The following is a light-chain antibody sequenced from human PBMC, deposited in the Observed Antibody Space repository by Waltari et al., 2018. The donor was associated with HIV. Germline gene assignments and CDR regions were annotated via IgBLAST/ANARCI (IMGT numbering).Light chain of an antibody. CDR3: QAWDSSTWV. V-gene: IGLV3-1*01. Sequence: SYELTQPPSVSVSPGQTATITCSGDTLGDKFACWYQQKPGQSPVLVIYQDSKRPSGIPGRFSGSNSGNTDTLTISGTQAMDEADYYCQAWDSSTWVFGGGTKLTVL. CDR1: TLGDKF. J-gene: IGLJ3*02. CDR2: QDS.